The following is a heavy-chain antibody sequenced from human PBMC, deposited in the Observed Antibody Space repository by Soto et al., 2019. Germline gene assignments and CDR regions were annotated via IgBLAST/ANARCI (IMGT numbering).Heavy chain of an antibody. J-gene: IGHJ4*02. V-gene: IGHV4-4*02. D-gene: IGHD4-17*01. CDR1: GGSISDNYW. CDR2: IFHSGST. CDR3: AREDYGGNAG. Sequence: QVQLQESGPGLMEPSGTLSLTCTVSGGSISDNYWWLWVRQPPGKGLEWIGEIFHSGSTNYNPSLKSRVTISVDKSKNQFSLKLSSVTAADTAVYYCAREDYGGNAGWGQGTLVTVSS.